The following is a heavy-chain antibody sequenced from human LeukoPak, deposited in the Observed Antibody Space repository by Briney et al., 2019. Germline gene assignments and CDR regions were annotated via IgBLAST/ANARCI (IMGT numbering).Heavy chain of an antibody. Sequence: GASVKVSCKASGYTFAGYYMNWVRQAPGQGLEWMGWINPNSGGTNYAKKFQGRVTMTRETSKSTAYMELSRLRSDDTAVYYCASTAPGGSYRWGAFDIWGQGTMVTVSS. CDR2: INPNSGGT. V-gene: IGHV1-2*02. J-gene: IGHJ3*02. CDR1: GYTFAGYY. D-gene: IGHD1-26*01. CDR3: ASTAPGGSYRWGAFDI.